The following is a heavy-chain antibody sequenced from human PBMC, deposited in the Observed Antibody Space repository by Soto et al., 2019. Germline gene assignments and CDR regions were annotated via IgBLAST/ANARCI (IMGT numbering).Heavy chain of an antibody. Sequence: PGGSLRLSCAASGFTFSSYWMSWVRQAPGKGLEWVAVISYDGSNKYYADSVKGRFTISRDNSKNTLYLQMNSLRAEDTAVYYCARDESYSGSYFDYWGQGTLVTVSS. V-gene: IGHV3-30-3*01. J-gene: IGHJ4*03. CDR3: ARDESYSGSYFDY. D-gene: IGHD1-26*01. CDR2: ISYDGSNK. CDR1: GFTFSSYW.